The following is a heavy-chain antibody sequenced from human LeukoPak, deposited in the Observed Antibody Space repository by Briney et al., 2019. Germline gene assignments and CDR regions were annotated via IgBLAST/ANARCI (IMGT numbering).Heavy chain of an antibody. J-gene: IGHJ4*02. Sequence: PGTSLRLSCAASGFIFSTYDMHWVRQAPGKGLEWVAVISRNGGIRYHADSVKGRFTISRDNSKDTLYLQMNSLRAEDTAVYYCARALLVRNGYNYSPNYFDYWGQGTLVTVSS. D-gene: IGHD5-24*01. CDR3: ARALLVRNGYNYSPNYFDY. CDR1: GFIFSTYD. V-gene: IGHV3-30-3*01. CDR2: ISRNGGIR.